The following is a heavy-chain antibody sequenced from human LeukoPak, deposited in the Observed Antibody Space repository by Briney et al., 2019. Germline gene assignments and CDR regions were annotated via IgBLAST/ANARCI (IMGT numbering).Heavy chain of an antibody. Sequence: PGGSLRLSCAAAGFTFSSYWMTWVRQAPGKGLEWVASIKQDGSEKKYVGSVRGRFTISRDNAKNVLDLQMDSLTADDTALYYCAKDLHYFQSDYWGQGTLVTVSS. CDR1: GFTFSSYW. CDR2: IKQDGSEK. D-gene: IGHD3-10*01. J-gene: IGHJ4*02. V-gene: IGHV3-7*01. CDR3: AKDLHYFQSDY.